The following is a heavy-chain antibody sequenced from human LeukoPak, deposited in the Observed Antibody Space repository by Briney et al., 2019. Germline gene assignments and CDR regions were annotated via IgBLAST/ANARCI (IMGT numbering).Heavy chain of an antibody. V-gene: IGHV4-4*07. CDR3: ARAKGFGEFY. CDR1: GGSISSYY. Sequence: PSETLSLTCTVSGGSISSYYWSWIRQPAGKGLEWIGRIYTSGSTNSMSVDTSKNQFSLKLSSVTAADTAVYYCARAKGFGEFYWGQGTLVTVSS. CDR2: IYTSGST. D-gene: IGHD3-10*01. J-gene: IGHJ4*02.